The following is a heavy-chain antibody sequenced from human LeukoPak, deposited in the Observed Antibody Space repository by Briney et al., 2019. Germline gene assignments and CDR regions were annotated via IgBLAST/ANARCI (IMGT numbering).Heavy chain of an antibody. CDR1: GGSISSGDYY. D-gene: IGHD3-3*01. CDR3: ARGGTRITIVGVVINDFDY. J-gene: IGHJ4*02. V-gene: IGHV4-30-4*08. CDR2: IYHSGNT. Sequence: SQTLSLTCTVSGGSISSGDYYWSWIRQPPGKGLEWIGYIYHSGNTYYNPSLKSRLTISVDTPKNQFSLKLRSVTAADTAVYYCARGGTRITIVGVVINDFDYWGQGTLVTVSS.